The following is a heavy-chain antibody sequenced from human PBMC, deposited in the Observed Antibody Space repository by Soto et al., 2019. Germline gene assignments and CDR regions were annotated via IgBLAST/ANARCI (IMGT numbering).Heavy chain of an antibody. J-gene: IGHJ4*02. V-gene: IGHV3-23*01. Sequence: EVQVLDSEGGLVQPGGSLSVSCAASGFTFNNYAMNWVRQAPGKGLEWVATISGTGGSTYYADSVKGRFTISRDNSKNTLYLQMNSLRVEDTAVYYCAKDRLGGNVDYWGQGTQVTVSS. CDR3: AKDRLGGNVDY. CDR2: ISGTGGST. D-gene: IGHD2-8*01. CDR1: GFTFNNYA.